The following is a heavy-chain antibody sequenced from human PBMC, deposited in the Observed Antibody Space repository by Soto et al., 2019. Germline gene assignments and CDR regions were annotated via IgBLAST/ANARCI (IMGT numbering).Heavy chain of an antibody. CDR2: IYYSGST. J-gene: IGHJ4*02. CDR1: GGSISSYY. CDR3: ARAPYYYDSSGYWAY. Sequence: SETLSLTCTVSGGSISSYYWSWIRQPPGKGLEWIGYIYYSGSTNYNPSLKSRVTMSVDTSKNQFSLKLTSVTAVDTAVYYCARAPYYYDSSGYWAYWGQGTLVTVSS. V-gene: IGHV4-59*12. D-gene: IGHD3-22*01.